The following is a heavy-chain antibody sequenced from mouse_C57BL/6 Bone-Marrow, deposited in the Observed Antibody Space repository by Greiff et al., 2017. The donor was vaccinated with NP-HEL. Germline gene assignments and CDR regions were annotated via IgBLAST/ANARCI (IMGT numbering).Heavy chain of an antibody. J-gene: IGHJ2*01. CDR3: ARGGLGPYFDY. CDR1: GFTFSDYY. D-gene: IGHD4-1*01. V-gene: IGHV5-12*01. Sequence: EVQVVESGGGLVQPGGSLKLSCAASGFTFSDYYMYWVRQTPEKRLEWVAYISNGGGSTYYPDTVKGRFTISRDNAKNTLYLQMSRLKSEDTAMYYCARGGLGPYFDYWGQGTTLTVSS. CDR2: ISNGGGST.